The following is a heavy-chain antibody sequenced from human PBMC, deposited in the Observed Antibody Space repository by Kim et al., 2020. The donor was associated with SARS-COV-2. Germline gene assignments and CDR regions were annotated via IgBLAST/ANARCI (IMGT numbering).Heavy chain of an antibody. CDR2: ISYDGYNK. J-gene: IGHJ4*02. V-gene: IGHV3-30*18. CDR1: GFTFSSYA. Sequence: GGSLRLSCAASGFTFSSYAMHWVRQAPGKGLEWVAIISYDGYNKYYADSVKGRFTISRDNSKNTLYLQMNSLRAEDTAVYYCAKSEEAVAGTGGYYFDSWGQGTLVTVSS. D-gene: IGHD6-19*01. CDR3: AKSEEAVAGTGGYYFDS.